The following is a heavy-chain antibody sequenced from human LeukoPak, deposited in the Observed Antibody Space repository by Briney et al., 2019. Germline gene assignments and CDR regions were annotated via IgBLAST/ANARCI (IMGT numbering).Heavy chain of an antibody. D-gene: IGHD3-9*01. CDR3: ARDQGIRYFDWLLWFFDY. Sequence: GRSLRLSCAASGFTFSSYGMHRVRQAPGKGLEWVAFIWYDGSNKYYADSVKGRFTISRDNSKNTLYLQMNSLRAEDTAVYYCARDQGIRYFDWLLWFFDYWGQGTLVTVSS. CDR2: IWYDGSNK. J-gene: IGHJ4*02. CDR1: GFTFSSYG. V-gene: IGHV3-33*01.